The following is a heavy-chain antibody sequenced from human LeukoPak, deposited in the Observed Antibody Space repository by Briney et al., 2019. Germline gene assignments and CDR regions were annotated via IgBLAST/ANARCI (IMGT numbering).Heavy chain of an antibody. CDR1: GYTLTELS. Sequence: GASVKVSCKVSGYTLTELSMHWVRQAPGKGLEWMGGFDPEDGETIYAQKFQGRVTMTEDTSTDTAYMELSSLRSEDTAVYYCARTQLLGYCSSTSCYGGFDYWGQGTLVTVSS. V-gene: IGHV1-24*01. D-gene: IGHD2-2*01. CDR3: ARTQLLGYCSSTSCYGGFDY. J-gene: IGHJ4*02. CDR2: FDPEDGET.